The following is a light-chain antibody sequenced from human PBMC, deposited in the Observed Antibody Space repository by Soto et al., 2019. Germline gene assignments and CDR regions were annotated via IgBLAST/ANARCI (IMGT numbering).Light chain of an antibody. CDR3: QQYGSSPMYT. CDR1: QGVSSSY. Sequence: EIVLTQSPGTLSLSPGERATLSCRASQGVSSSYLAWYQQKPGQAPRLLIYGASGRATGIPDRFSGSGSGADFTLTLSRLETADLAVYYCQQYGSSPMYTFGQATKLEIK. V-gene: IGKV3-20*01. J-gene: IGKJ2*01. CDR2: GAS.